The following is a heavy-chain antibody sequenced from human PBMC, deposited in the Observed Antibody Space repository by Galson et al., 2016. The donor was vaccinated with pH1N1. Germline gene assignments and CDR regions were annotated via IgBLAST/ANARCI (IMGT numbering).Heavy chain of an antibody. CDR2: IDPSDGTT. V-gene: IGHV1-46*01. J-gene: IGHJ4*02. CDR3: ARRYYLDY. Sequence: SVKVSCKASGYSVTRYYMHWVRQAPGQGLEWMGIIDPSDGTTTYSQKFQGRISLTRDTSTNSVHMELKTLRPDDSATYFCARRYYLDYWGQGTLVTVSS. CDR1: GYSVTRYY.